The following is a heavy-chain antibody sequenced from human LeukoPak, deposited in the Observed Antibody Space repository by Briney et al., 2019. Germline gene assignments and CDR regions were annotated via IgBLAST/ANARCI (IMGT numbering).Heavy chain of an antibody. CDR1: GFTFSDFY. V-gene: IGHV3-11*01. Sequence: GGSLRLSCAASGFTFSDFYTSWIRQAPGKGLEWVSYISGGGSDINYADSVKGRFTISRDNAKNSLYLQMDSLRADDTAVYYCSKKGQNDDSGKPAWGQGTLVTVSS. CDR3: SKKGQNDDSGKPA. J-gene: IGHJ5*02. D-gene: IGHD4-17*01. CDR2: ISGGGSDI.